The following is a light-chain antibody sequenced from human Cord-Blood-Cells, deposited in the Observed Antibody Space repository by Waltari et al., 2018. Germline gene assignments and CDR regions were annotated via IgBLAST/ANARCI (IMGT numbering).Light chain of an antibody. CDR1: SLRSYY. V-gene: IGLV3-19*01. Sequence: SSELTQDPAVSVALGQTVRITCQGDSLRSYYASWYQQKPGQAPVLVIYGKNTRPSGIPDRFCGSSSGCTGSLTITEAQWKDEDEYFCNSRDSSGNHLLFGGGTKLTVL. J-gene: IGLJ3*02. CDR2: GKN. CDR3: NSRDSSGNHLL.